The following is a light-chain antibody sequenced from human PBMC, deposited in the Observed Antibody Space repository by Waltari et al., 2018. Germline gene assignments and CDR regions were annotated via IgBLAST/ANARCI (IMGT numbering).Light chain of an antibody. Sequence: DLVMTQSPASLPVSLGERATINCKFSRNLLYSSNNRNYLAWYQQKPGQPPKLLIYWASTRESGVPDRFSGSGSETDFTLTISSLQAEDVAVYYCQQYYNTPWTFGQGTKVEAK. CDR3: QQYYNTPWT. CDR2: WAS. CDR1: RNLLYSSNNRNY. J-gene: IGKJ1*01. V-gene: IGKV4-1*01.